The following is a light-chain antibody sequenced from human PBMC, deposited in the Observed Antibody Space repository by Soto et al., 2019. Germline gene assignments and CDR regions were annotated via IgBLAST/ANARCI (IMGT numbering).Light chain of an antibody. CDR2: DAS. CDR1: QSVSSSY. J-gene: IGKJ3*01. V-gene: IGKV3-20*01. CDR3: HQYGSTPGLFT. Sequence: EIVLTQSPGTLSLSPGEIAILSCRASQSVSSSYLAWYQQKPGQAPRLLIYDASSMATGIPDRFSGSGSGTDFALNISRLEPEDCAVYYCHQYGSTPGLFTFGPGTKVDSK.